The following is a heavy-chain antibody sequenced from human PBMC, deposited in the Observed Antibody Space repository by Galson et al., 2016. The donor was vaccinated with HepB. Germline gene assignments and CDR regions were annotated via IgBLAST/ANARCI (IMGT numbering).Heavy chain of an antibody. CDR3: AKDGRYYDSSGYFWEGYYYDGMDV. Sequence: SLRLSCAASGFTFSSYGMHWVRQAPGKGLEWVAAITYDGSDKHYADSVKGRFTISSDNSKNTLNLQMTSLRAEDTAVYYCAKDGRYYDSSGYFWEGYYYDGMDVWGQGTTVTVSS. V-gene: IGHV3-30*18. D-gene: IGHD3-22*01. CDR2: ITYDGSDK. J-gene: IGHJ6*02. CDR1: GFTFSSYG.